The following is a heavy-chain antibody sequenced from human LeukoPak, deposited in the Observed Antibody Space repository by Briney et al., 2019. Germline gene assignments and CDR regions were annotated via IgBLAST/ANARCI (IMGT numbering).Heavy chain of an antibody. CDR3: ARTAPGRKYYYDSSRTGKFGY. CDR1: GGSFSGYY. Sequence: SETLSLTCAVYGGSFSGYYWSWIRQPPGKGLEWIGEINHSGSTNYNPSLKSRVTISVDTSKNQFSLKLSSVTAADTAVYYCARTAPGRKYYYDSSRTGKFGYWGQGTLVTVSS. J-gene: IGHJ4*02. V-gene: IGHV4-34*01. CDR2: INHSGST. D-gene: IGHD3-22*01.